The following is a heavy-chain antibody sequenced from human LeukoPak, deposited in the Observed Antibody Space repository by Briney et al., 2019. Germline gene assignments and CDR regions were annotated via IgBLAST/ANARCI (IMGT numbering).Heavy chain of an antibody. CDR1: GGSISSSSYY. J-gene: IGHJ4*02. Sequence: PSETLSLTCTVSGGSISSSSYYWGWIRQPPGKGLEWIGSIYYSGSTYYNPSLKSRVTISVDTSKNQFSLKLSSVTAADTAVYYCARAGYDSSGYYYDAGVDYWGQGTLVTVSS. CDR2: IYYSGST. D-gene: IGHD3-22*01. CDR3: ARAGYDSSGYYYDAGVDY. V-gene: IGHV4-39*07.